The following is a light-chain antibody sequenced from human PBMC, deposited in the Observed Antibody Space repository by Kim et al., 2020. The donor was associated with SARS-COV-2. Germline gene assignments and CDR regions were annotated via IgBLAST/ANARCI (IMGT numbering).Light chain of an antibody. CDR1: QSVSSSY. J-gene: IGKJ1*01. Sequence: EIVLTQSPGTLSLSPGERATLSCRASQSVSSSYLAWYQQQPGQAPRLLIYGASSRATGIPDRFSGSGSGTDFTLTIFRLEPEDFAVYYCQQYDNSPWTFGQGTKLEI. CDR2: GAS. CDR3: QQYDNSPWT. V-gene: IGKV3-20*01.